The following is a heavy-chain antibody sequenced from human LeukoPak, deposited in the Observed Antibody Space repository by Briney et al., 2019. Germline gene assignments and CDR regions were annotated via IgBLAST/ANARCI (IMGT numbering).Heavy chain of an antibody. CDR3: ARLTGPYYYYYYMDV. V-gene: IGHV1-18*01. CDR1: GYTFTSYG. J-gene: IGHJ6*03. CDR2: IGAYNGNT. Sequence: ASVKVSXKASGYTFTSYGISWVRQAPGQGLEWMGWIGAYNGNTNYAQKLQGRVTMTTDTSTSTAYMELRSLRSDDTAVYYCARLTGPYYYYYYMDVWGKGTTVTVSS. D-gene: IGHD1-14*01.